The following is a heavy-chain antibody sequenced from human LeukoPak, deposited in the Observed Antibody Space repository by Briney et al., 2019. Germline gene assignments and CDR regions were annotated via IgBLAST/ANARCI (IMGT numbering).Heavy chain of an antibody. J-gene: IGHJ4*02. D-gene: IGHD1-26*01. CDR3: ARLASGSYGPLTPFDY. CDR2: IYYSGST. Sequence: SETLSLTCTVSGGSISSYYWSWIRHPPGKGLGWIGDIYYSGSTNYNPSLKSRVTISVDTSKNQFSLRLSSVTAADTAVYYSARLASGSYGPLTPFDYWGQGTLVTVSS. CDR1: GGSISSYY. V-gene: IGHV4-59*08.